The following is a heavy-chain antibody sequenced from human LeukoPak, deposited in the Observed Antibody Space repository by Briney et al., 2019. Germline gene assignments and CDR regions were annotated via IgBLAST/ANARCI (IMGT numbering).Heavy chain of an antibody. CDR1: GFTFSEYW. Sequence: GGSLRLSCAASGFTFSEYWMHWVRQAPGKGLVWVSRIRTDGDTSYADSVRGRFTISRDNSKNTLHLQMNSLRAEDTAVYYCARDARVGDPFDYWGQGTLVTVSS. CDR2: IRTDGDT. D-gene: IGHD4-17*01. J-gene: IGHJ4*02. V-gene: IGHV3-74*01. CDR3: ARDARVGDPFDY.